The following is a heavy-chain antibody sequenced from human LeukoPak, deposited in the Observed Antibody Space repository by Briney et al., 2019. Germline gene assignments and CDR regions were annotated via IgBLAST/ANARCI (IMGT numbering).Heavy chain of an antibody. J-gene: IGHJ5*02. V-gene: IGHV4-4*07. CDR3: ARDDCSSTTCPGRWFDP. CDR1: GCSISSYY. D-gene: IGHD2-2*01. CDR2: IYTSGST. Sequence: PSETLSLTCTVSGCSISSYYWSWIRQPAGKGLEWIGRIYTSGSTNYNPSLKSRVTISLDKSKNQFSLKLSSVTAADTAMYYCARDDCSSTTCPGRWFDPWGQGTLVTVSS.